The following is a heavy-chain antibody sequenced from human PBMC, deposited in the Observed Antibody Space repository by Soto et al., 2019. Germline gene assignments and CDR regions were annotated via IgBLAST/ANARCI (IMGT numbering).Heavy chain of an antibody. CDR1: GDSVTAGGYY. J-gene: IGHJ1*01. Sequence: NLSPPCTVFGDSVTAGGYYWAGIRQHPEKGLEWLGNIHYSGTTDYNPSLKSRLTVSVDTSKNQFSLSLSSVTAADTAIYYCAALAATYWSFSIWGQGTLVTVSS. CDR3: AALAATYWSFSI. V-gene: IGHV4-31*03. CDR2: IHYSGTT. D-gene: IGHD6-19*01.